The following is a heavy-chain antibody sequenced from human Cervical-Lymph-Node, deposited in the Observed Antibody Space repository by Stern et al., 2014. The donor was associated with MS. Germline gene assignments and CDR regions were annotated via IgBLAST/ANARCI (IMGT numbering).Heavy chain of an antibody. J-gene: IGHJ4*02. CDR2: ISAYNGNT. Sequence: QLVQSGAELKKPGASVKVSCKASGYTFTSYGISWVRQAPGQGLEWMGWISAYNGNTNYAQKLQGRVTMTTDTSTSTAYMELRSLRSDDTAVYYCARDYDRSIAVAGLHSDYWGQGTLVTVSS. CDR1: GYTFTSYG. CDR3: ARDYDRSIAVAGLHSDY. D-gene: IGHD6-19*01. V-gene: IGHV1-18*01.